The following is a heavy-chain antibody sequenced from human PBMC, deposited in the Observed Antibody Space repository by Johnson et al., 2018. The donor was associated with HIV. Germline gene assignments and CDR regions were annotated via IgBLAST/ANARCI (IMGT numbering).Heavy chain of an antibody. CDR2: INWNGGSV. Sequence: VQLVESGGDVVRPGGSLRLSCAGSGFIFDDYGMRWVRQPPGKGLEWVSGINWNGGSVGYADSVKGRFILTRDNANNSLYLQRNSLRAEDTALYYCARQHYYDSSGQGGGLDIWGQGTMVTVSS. J-gene: IGHJ3*02. D-gene: IGHD3-22*01. CDR3: ARQHYYDSSGQGGGLDI. V-gene: IGHV3-20*04. CDR1: GFIFDDYG.